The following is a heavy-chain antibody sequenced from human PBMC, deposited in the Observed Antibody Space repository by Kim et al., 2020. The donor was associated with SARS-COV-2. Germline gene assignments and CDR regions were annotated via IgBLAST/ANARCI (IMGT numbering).Heavy chain of an antibody. V-gene: IGHV1-46*01. CDR2: ST. J-gene: IGHJ4*02. Sequence: STSYAQKFQCRVTMTRDTSTSTVYMELSSLRSEDTAVYYCVAMATISSDYWGQGTLVTVSS. CDR3: VAMATISSDY. D-gene: IGHD5-12*01.